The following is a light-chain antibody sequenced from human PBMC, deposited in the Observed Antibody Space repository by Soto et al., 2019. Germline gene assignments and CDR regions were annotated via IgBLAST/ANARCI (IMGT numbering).Light chain of an antibody. V-gene: IGKV3-20*01. CDR1: QSVSSTY. CDR2: DAS. J-gene: IGKJ2*01. Sequence: EIVLTQSPGTLSLSQGESATLSCRASQSVSSTYLAWYQQKPGQAPRLLIYDASNRATGIPDRFSGSGSGTDFTLTISRLEPEDFAVYYCQQYGSSPGYTFGQGTKLEIK. CDR3: QQYGSSPGYT.